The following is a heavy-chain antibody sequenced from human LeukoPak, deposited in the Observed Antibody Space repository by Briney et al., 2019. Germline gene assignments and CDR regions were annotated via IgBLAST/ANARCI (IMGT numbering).Heavy chain of an antibody. D-gene: IGHD5-18*01. CDR1: GGTFSSYA. J-gene: IGHJ6*02. CDR3: ARGDVDTAMVSDRNPYYYYGMDV. Sequence: ASVTVSCKASGGTFSSYAISWVRQAPGQGLEWMGRIIPILGIANYAQKFQGRVTITADKSTSTAYMELSSLRSEDTAVYYCARGDVDTAMVSDRNPYYYYGMDVWGQGTTVTVSS. V-gene: IGHV1-69*04. CDR2: IIPILGIA.